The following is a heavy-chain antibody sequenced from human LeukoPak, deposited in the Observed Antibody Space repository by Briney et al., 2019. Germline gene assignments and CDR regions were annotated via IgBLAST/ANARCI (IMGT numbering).Heavy chain of an antibody. J-gene: IGHJ4*02. D-gene: IGHD6-25*01. CDR3: ARVGSAAATADY. V-gene: IGHV1-46*01. CDR1: GDTFSSYY. CDR2: ITPSGDST. Sequence: ASVKVSCKASGDTFSSYYMHWVRQAPGQGLEWMGIITPSGDSTNYAQKFQGRVTMTSDTSTSTVYMELSSLRSDDTAVYFCARVGSAAATADYWGQGTLVTVSS.